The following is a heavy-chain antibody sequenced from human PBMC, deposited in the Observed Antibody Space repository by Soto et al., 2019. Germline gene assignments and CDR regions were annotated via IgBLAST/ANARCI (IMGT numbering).Heavy chain of an antibody. J-gene: IGHJ6*02. CDR2: IIPIFGTA. Sequence: EASVKVSCKASGGTFSSYAISWVRQAPGQGLEWMGGIIPIFGTANYAQKFQGRVTITADESTSTAYMELSSLRSEDTAVYYCARAEYYSNLLIYYYYGMDVWGQGTTVTVSS. CDR3: ARAEYYSNLLIYYYYGMDV. D-gene: IGHD4-4*01. CDR1: GGTFSSYA. V-gene: IGHV1-69*13.